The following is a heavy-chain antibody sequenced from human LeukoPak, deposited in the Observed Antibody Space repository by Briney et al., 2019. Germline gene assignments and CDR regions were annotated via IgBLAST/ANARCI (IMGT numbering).Heavy chain of an antibody. CDR3: ARDGGGYCSSTSCSPEYYFDY. J-gene: IGHJ4*02. D-gene: IGHD2-2*01. Sequence: GGSLRLSCAASGFTFSSYAMHWVRQAPGKGLEWVAVISYDGSNKYYADSVKGRFTISRDNSKNTLYLQMNSLGAEDTAVYYCARDGGGYCSSTSCSPEYYFDYWGQGTLVTVSS. CDR1: GFTFSSYA. V-gene: IGHV3-30-3*01. CDR2: ISYDGSNK.